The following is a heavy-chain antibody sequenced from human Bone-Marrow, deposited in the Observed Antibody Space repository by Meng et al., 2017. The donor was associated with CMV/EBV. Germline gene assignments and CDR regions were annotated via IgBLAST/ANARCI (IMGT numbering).Heavy chain of an antibody. CDR1: GFTFSSYE. CDR3: ALIAYYDFWSGYDFDY. Sequence: GGSLRLSCAASGFTFSSYEMNWVRQAPGKGLEWVSYISSSGSTIYYADSVKGRFTISRDNAKNSLYLQMNSLRAEDTAVYYCALIAYYDFWSGYDFDYWGQGTRVTVSS. J-gene: IGHJ4*02. V-gene: IGHV3-48*03. D-gene: IGHD3-3*01. CDR2: ISSSGSTI.